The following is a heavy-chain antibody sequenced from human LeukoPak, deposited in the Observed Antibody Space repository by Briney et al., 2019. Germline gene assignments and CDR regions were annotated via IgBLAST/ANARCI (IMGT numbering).Heavy chain of an antibody. CDR1: GYTFTSYG. CDR3: ARVRVNYVWGNYPVDY. CDR2: ISGNNGNT. Sequence: ASVKVSCKASGYTFTSYGISWVRQAPGQGLEWMGWISGNNGNTNYAQKLQGRVTVTTDTSTSTAYVELRSLRSDDTALYYCARVRVNYVWGNYPVDYWGQGTLVTASS. J-gene: IGHJ4*02. D-gene: IGHD3-16*02. V-gene: IGHV1-18*01.